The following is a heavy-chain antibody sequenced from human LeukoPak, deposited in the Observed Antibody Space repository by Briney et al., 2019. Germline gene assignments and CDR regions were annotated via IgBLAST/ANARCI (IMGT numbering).Heavy chain of an antibody. CDR1: GFTFDDYG. D-gene: IGHD3-9*01. Sequence: PGGSLRLSCAASGFTFDDYGMSWVRQAPGKGLEWVSGINWNGGSTGYADSVKGRFTISRDNAKNSLYLQMNSLRAEDTALYYCARDRAQYYDILIGPLYYYMDVWGKGTTVTVSS. V-gene: IGHV3-20*04. CDR3: ARDRAQYYDILIGPLYYYMDV. J-gene: IGHJ6*03. CDR2: INWNGGST.